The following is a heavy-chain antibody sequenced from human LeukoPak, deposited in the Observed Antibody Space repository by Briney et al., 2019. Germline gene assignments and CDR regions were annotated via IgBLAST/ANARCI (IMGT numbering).Heavy chain of an antibody. D-gene: IGHD3-10*01. V-gene: IGHV4-39*01. CDR3: ATTGDYYGSGTFYPFDY. Sequence: PSETLSLTCTVSGGSISSSSYYWGWIRQPPGKGMEWIGSIYYSGSTYYNPSLRSRVTIFLDTSKKQLSLKLNSVTATDTAVYYCATTGDYYGSGTFYPFDYWGPGTLVTVSS. J-gene: IGHJ4*02. CDR1: GGSISSSSYY. CDR2: IYYSGST.